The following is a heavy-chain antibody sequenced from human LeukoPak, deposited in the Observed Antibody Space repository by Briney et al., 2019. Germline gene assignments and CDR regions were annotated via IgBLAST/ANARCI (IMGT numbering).Heavy chain of an antibody. J-gene: IGHJ4*02. D-gene: IGHD7-27*01. CDR3: ARLAWGRLDY. Sequence: SETLSLTCTVSGGSLTSYYWSWIRQPPGKGLEWIGHIYYSGSTNYNPSLKSRITISVDTSKNQFSLKLSSVTAADTAVYYCARLAWGRLDYWGQGTLVTVSS. CDR1: GGSLTSYY. CDR2: IYYSGST. V-gene: IGHV4-59*01.